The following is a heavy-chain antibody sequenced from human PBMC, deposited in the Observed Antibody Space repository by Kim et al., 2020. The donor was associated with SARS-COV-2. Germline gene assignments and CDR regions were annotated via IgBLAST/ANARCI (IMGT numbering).Heavy chain of an antibody. Sequence: GGSLRLSCAASGFSFSVYAMHWVRQAPGKGLEWVSGIDGRTTSVFYADSVRGRFTVSRDNSRNTLYLQMNSLRVEDMAVYYCTRWDWGTEDAGLFYWGQGTRVPLSS. V-gene: IGHV3-23*05. CDR1: GFSFSVYA. CDR3: TRWDWGTEDAGLFY. J-gene: IGHJ4*02. D-gene: IGHD7-27*01. CDR2: IDGRTTSV.